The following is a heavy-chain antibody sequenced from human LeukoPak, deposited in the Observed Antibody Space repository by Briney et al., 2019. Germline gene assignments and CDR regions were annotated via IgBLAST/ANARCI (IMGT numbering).Heavy chain of an antibody. Sequence: PSETLSLTCAIYGGSFSGYYWSWIRQPPRKGLEWIGEINHSGSTNYNPSLKSRVTISVDTSKNQFSLKLSSVTAADTAVYYCARVAPYYYFGMDVWGQGTTVTVSS. CDR3: ARVAPYYYFGMDV. CDR2: INHSGST. V-gene: IGHV4-34*01. J-gene: IGHJ6*02. CDR1: GGSFSGYY.